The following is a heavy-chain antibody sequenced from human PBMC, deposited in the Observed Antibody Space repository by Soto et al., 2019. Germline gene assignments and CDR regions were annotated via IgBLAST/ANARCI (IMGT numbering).Heavy chain of an antibody. J-gene: IGHJ4*02. CDR3: AKVLTDDNGWYHFDS. V-gene: IGHV3-23*01. CDR2: VRRSGA. D-gene: IGHD6-19*01. CDR1: GFTFSSCT. Sequence: EVQLLESGGGLVQPGGSLRLSCVTSGFTFSSCTMNWVRQAPGQGLERVSSVRRSGAYYADSVKGRFTISRDNSRSTLYLQMDSLRAEDTAVYYCAKVLTDDNGWYHFDSWGQGTLVTVSS.